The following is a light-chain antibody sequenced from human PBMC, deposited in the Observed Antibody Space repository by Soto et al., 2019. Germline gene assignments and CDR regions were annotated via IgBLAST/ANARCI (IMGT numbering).Light chain of an antibody. CDR1: SSDVGGYNF. Sequence: QSVLTQPASVSGSPGQSITISCSGTSSDVGGYNFVSWYQQHPGKAPKLLIYDVSNRPSGVSVRFSGSKSDNTASLTISGLHTEDEADYFCSSFTGSSTVLFGGGTKLTVL. J-gene: IGLJ3*02. CDR2: DVS. V-gene: IGLV2-14*03. CDR3: SSFTGSSTVL.